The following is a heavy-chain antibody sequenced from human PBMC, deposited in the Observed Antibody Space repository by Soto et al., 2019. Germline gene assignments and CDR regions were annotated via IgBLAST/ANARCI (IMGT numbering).Heavy chain of an antibody. J-gene: IGHJ6*02. CDR1: GFTFSGSA. D-gene: IGHD3-10*01. CDR2: IRSKANSYAT. V-gene: IGHV3-73*01. CDR3: TSSQTMVQGRPIYYYYGMDV. Sequence: GGSLRLSCAASGFTFSGSAMHWVRQASGKGLEWVGRIRSKANSYATAYAASVKGRFTISRDDSKNTAYLQMNSLKTEDTAVYYCTSSQTMVQGRPIYYYYGMDVWGQGTTVTVSS.